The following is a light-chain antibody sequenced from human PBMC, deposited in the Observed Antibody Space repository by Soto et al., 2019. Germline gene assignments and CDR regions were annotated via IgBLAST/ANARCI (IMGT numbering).Light chain of an antibody. J-gene: IGLJ2*01. CDR3: AAWDDSLSGPL. V-gene: IGLV1-47*01. CDR1: SSNIGAGYD. CDR2: SND. Sequence: QSVLTQPPSVSGAPGQRVTISCTGSSSNIGAGYDVYWYQQLPGTAPKVLIYSNDKRPSGVPDRFSGSKSGTSASLAISGLRSEDEADYYCAAWDDSLSGPLFGGGTKLTVL.